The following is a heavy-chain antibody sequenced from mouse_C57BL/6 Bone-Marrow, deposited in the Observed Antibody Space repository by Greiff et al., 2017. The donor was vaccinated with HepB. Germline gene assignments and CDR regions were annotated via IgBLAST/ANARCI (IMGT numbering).Heavy chain of an antibody. CDR1: GFTFSDYY. J-gene: IGHJ1*03. Sequence: EVQRVESGGGLVQPGGTLKLSCAASGFTFSDYYMYWVRQTPEKRLEWVAYISNGGGSTYYPDTVKGRFTISRDNAKNTLYLQMSRLKSEDTAMYYCARGVITTVVATEYFDVWGTGTTVTVSS. V-gene: IGHV5-12*01. CDR2: ISNGGGST. D-gene: IGHD1-1*01. CDR3: ARGVITTVVATEYFDV.